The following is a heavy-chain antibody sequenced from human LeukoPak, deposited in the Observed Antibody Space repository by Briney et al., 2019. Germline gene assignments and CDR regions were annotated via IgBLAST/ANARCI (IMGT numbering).Heavy chain of an antibody. J-gene: IGHJ4*02. Sequence: GGSLRLSCAASGFTFSSYGMHRVRQAPGKGLEWVAVTSYDGSKYYYADSVKGRFTISRDNSKNTLYLQLNNVRAEDTAVYYCTRRGSSYGLDYWGQGTLVTVSS. V-gene: IGHV3-30*03. CDR2: TSYDGSKY. CDR3: TRRGSSYGLDY. D-gene: IGHD5-18*01. CDR1: GFTFSSYG.